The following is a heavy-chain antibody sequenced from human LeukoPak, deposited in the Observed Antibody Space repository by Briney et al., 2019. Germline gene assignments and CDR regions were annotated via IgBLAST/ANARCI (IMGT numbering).Heavy chain of an antibody. CDR3: ARGGRRVARPSY. Sequence: PSETLSLTCAVCGGSFSGYYWSWIRQPPGRGLDWIGEINHSGSTNYNPSLKSRVTISVDTSKNQFSLKLSSVTAADTAVYYCARGGRRVARPSYWGQGTLVTVSS. J-gene: IGHJ4*02. V-gene: IGHV4-34*01. D-gene: IGHD6-6*01. CDR1: GGSFSGYY. CDR2: INHSGST.